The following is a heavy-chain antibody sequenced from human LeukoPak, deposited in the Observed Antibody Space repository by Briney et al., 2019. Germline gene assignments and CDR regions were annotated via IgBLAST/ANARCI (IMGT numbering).Heavy chain of an antibody. Sequence: SETLSLTCSVSGSSMRSGGYYWLWIRQPPGRELEWIGSIYSGGSTFYTPSLKSRVAISVDTSKNHFSLRLSSATAADTAVYYCVKPYHHQDASGSITTAFYFDLWGQGILVTVSS. CDR3: VKPYHHQDASGSITTAFYFDL. CDR1: GSSMRSGGYY. J-gene: IGHJ4*02. D-gene: IGHD1-1*01. V-gene: IGHV4-39*01. CDR2: IYSGGST.